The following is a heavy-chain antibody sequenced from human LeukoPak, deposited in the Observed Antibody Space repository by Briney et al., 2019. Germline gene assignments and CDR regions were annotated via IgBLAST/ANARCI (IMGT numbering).Heavy chain of an antibody. J-gene: IGHJ5*02. CDR3: ARDLGRFLVGFDNWFDP. Sequence: SQTLSLTCAISGDSVSSNSAAWNWLRQSPSRGLEWLGRTYYRSKWYNDYAVSVKSRITINPDTSKNQFSLQLNSVTPEDTAVYYCARDLGRFLVGFDNWFDPWGQGTLVTVSS. CDR1: GDSVSSNSAA. D-gene: IGHD1-26*01. CDR2: TYYRSKWYN. V-gene: IGHV6-1*01.